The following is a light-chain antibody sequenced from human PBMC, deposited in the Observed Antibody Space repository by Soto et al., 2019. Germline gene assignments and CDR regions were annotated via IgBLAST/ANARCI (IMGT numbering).Light chain of an antibody. CDR1: QSLLYNSNNKNY. Sequence: DIVMTQSPDSLAVSLGESATINCKSSQSLLYNSNNKNYLAWYQQEPGQPPKLLIYWASTRESGVPDRFSGIGSGTYFTLTISNLQAEYVAVYYCHQYYSFPLTCGVGTKVEIK. CDR3: HQYYSFPLT. J-gene: IGKJ4*01. V-gene: IGKV4-1*01. CDR2: WAS.